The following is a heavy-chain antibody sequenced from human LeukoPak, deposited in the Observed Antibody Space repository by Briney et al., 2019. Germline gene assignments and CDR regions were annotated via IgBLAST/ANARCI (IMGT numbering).Heavy chain of an antibody. CDR2: INQDGSEK. D-gene: IGHD2-2*01. V-gene: IGHV3-7*01. Sequence: GGSLRLSCGASGFTFDDYWMSWVRQAPGQGLEWVANINQDGSEKYYLDSAKGRFTISRDNARNSLYLQVNSLRAEDTAVYYCARGGTSGYSRTRHFWGGTYYFAYWGQGSLATVSS. CDR1: GFTFDDYW. CDR3: ARGGTSGYSRTRHFWGGTYYFAY. J-gene: IGHJ4*02.